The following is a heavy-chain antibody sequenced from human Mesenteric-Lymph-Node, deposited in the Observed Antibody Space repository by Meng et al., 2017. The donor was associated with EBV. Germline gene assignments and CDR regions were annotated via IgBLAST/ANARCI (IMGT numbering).Heavy chain of an antibody. CDR2: IYWDDDK. D-gene: IGHD4-11*01. V-gene: IGHV2-5*02. CDR3: VRKAYHNYVAFDP. CDR1: GFSLSTSGVA. J-gene: IGHJ5*02. Sequence: QITLKESGPPLVKPTQTLTLTRTFSGFSLSTSGVAVGWVRQPPGKALVWLALIYWDDDKRFSPSLKSRLSITKDTSKNEVILTMTDMDPEDTATYYCVRKAYHNYVAFDPWGQGTLVTVSA.